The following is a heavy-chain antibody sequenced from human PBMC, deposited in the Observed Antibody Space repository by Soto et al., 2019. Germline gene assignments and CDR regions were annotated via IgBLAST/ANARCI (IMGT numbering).Heavy chain of an antibody. D-gene: IGHD3-3*01. CDR3: ARAEFISPPYYDFWSGYSHGDWFDP. V-gene: IGHV1-69*13. Sequence: SVKVSCKASGGTFSSYAISWVRQAPGQGLEWMGGIIPIFGTANYAQKFQGRVTITADESTSTAYMELSSLRSEDTAVYYCARAEFISPPYYDFWSGYSHGDWFDPWGQGTLVTVSS. J-gene: IGHJ5*02. CDR2: IIPIFGTA. CDR1: GGTFSSYA.